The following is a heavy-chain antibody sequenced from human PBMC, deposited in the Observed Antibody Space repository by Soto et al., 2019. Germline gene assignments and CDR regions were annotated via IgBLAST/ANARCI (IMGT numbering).Heavy chain of an antibody. CDR3: ARDLCPLGSGSPCPTFGMDL. J-gene: IGHJ6*01. V-gene: IGHV1-2*02. Sequence: GSVKVCFKASGYPFTGHYMHLVRQVSGRRLEFLGWLKPDNGGTYYAPKFQGRVTFTRDTSKTTAYMEMSGLQSDDTAVYFCARDLCPLGSGSPCPTFGMDLWGQGTTVTVSS. D-gene: IGHD3-10*01. CDR2: LKPDNGGT. CDR1: GYPFTGHY.